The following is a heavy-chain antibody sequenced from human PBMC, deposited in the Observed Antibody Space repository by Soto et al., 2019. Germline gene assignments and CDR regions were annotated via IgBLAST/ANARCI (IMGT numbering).Heavy chain of an antibody. J-gene: IGHJ1*01. V-gene: IGHV3-30*18. D-gene: IGHD6-13*01. CDR3: AKPLGQGIAEAVMEYFQH. CDR1: GFTFSSYG. Sequence: QVQLVESGGGVVQPGRSLRLSCAASGFTFSSYGMHWVRQAPGKGLEWVAVISYDGSNKYYADSVKGRFTISRDNSKNTLYLQMTGLRAEDTAVYYCAKPLGQGIAEAVMEYFQHWGQGTLVTVSS. CDR2: ISYDGSNK.